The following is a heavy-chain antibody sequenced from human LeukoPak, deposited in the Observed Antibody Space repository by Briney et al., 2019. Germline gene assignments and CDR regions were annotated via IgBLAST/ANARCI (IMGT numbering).Heavy chain of an antibody. V-gene: IGHV4-59*04. D-gene: IGHD1/OR15-1a*01. J-gene: IGHJ4*02. CDR1: GVSISVSY. Sequence: RPSETLSLTCSVSGVSISVSYWMWIRQSPGGGLECIASIFYREGFSYGGTTFYNPSLESRVTISIHTSKNAFSLKPTSVTAADTAVYYCARQISENKDYWGQGTLVTVSS. CDR3: ARQISENKDY. CDR2: IFYREGFSYGGTT.